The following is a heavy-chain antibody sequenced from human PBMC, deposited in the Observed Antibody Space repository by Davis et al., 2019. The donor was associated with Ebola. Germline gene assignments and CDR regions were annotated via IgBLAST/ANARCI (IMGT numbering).Heavy chain of an antibody. CDR2: INPRGGSS. Sequence: ASVKVSCKTSGNPFGGYYLHWVRQAPGQGLEWMGIINPRGGSSSYAQKFQDRVIMTRDTSTSTVFMDLSTLRSEDTAVYYCARASAMIQGVFESWGQGTLVTVSS. CDR1: GNPFGGYY. J-gene: IGHJ4*02. V-gene: IGHV1-46*01. D-gene: IGHD3-10*01. CDR3: ARASAMIQGVFES.